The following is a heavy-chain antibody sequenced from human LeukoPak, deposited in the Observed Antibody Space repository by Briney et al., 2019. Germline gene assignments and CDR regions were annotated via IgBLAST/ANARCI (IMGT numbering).Heavy chain of an antibody. V-gene: IGHV4-59*11. D-gene: IGHD3-3*01. J-gene: IGHJ3*02. CDR3: ARDRRYYDFWSGYYTFDAFDI. Sequence: SETLSLTCTVSGGSISSHYWSWIRQPPGKGLEWIGYIYYSGSTNYNPSLKSRVTISVDTSKNQFSLKLSSVTAADTAVYYCARDRRYYDFWSGYYTFDAFDIWGQGIMVTVSS. CDR1: GGSISSHY. CDR2: IYYSGST.